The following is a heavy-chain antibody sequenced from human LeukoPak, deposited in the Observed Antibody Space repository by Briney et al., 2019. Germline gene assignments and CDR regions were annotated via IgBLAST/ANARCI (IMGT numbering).Heavy chain of an antibody. D-gene: IGHD5-24*01. CDR1: GYTFTSYG. J-gene: IGHJ4*02. Sequence: ASVKVSCKASGYTFTSYGISWVRQAPGQGLEWMRWISAHNGNTNYAQKLQGRVTMTTDTSTSTAYMELSSLRSEDTAVYYCAKRLRDGYNVAVDYWGQGTLVTVSS. CDR2: ISAHNGNT. CDR3: AKRLRDGYNVAVDY. V-gene: IGHV1-18*01.